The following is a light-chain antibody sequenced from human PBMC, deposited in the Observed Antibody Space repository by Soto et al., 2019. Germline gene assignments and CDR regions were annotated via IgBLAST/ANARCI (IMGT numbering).Light chain of an antibody. CDR2: AAS. J-gene: IGKJ4*01. V-gene: IGKV1-39*01. CDR1: QSISSY. CDR3: QQTYSAPPLT. Sequence: DIQMTQSPSSLSASVGDRVTITCRASQSISSYLNWYQHKPGKAPKLLIYAASSLLSGVPTRFSGSGSGTDFTHTISSLQPEDFATHYYQQTYSAPPLTVGGGTKVEIK.